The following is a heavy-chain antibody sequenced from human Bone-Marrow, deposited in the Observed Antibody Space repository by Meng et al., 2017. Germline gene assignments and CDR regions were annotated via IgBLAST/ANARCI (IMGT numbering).Heavy chain of an antibody. CDR2: IYPLDSVT. CDR3: ARRFYSYNSSSNFPHFDF. D-gene: IGHD3-22*01. J-gene: IGHJ4*02. CDR1: GYRFTNNW. Sequence: GESLKISCKASGYRFTNNWIGWVRQMPGKGLEWMGIIYPLDSVTKYSPSFQGQVTISADKSISTAYLQWSSLRASDTAMYYCARRFYSYNSSSNFPHFDFWGQGTLVTVSS. V-gene: IGHV5-51*01.